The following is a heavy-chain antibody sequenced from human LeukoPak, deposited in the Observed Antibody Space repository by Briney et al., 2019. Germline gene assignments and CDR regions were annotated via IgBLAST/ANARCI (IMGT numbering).Heavy chain of an antibody. Sequence: GGSLRLSCAASGFTFSSYAMHWVRQAPGKGLEWVAVISYDGSNKYYADSVRGRFTISRDNSKNTLYLQMNSLRAEDTAVYYCARDQEGFDYRGQGTLVTVSS. J-gene: IGHJ4*02. CDR3: ARDQEGFDY. CDR1: GFTFSSYA. CDR2: ISYDGSNK. V-gene: IGHV3-30-3*01.